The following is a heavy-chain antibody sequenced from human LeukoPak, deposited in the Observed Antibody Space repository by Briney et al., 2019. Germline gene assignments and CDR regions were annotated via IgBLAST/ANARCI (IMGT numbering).Heavy chain of an antibody. CDR2: IYYSGST. CDR3: ARRANNYGSGYFDY. V-gene: IGHV4-59*08. CDR1: GGSISSSY. D-gene: IGHD3-10*01. Sequence: SETLSLTCTVSGGSISSSYWSWIRQPPGKGLEWIGYIYYSGSTNYNPSLKSRVTISVDTSKNQFSLKLHSVTAADTAVYYCARRANNYGSGYFDYWGQGTLVTVSS. J-gene: IGHJ4*02.